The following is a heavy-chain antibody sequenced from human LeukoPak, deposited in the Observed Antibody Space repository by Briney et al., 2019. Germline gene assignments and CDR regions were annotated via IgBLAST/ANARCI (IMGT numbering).Heavy chain of an antibody. CDR2: IRGKANSYAT. J-gene: IGHJ4*02. Sequence: GGSLRLSCAASGFTFSGSAMPWVRQASGKGLEWVGRIRGKANSYATAYAASVKGRFTISRDDSKNTAYLQMNSLKTEDTAVYYCTQYCSSTSCYFLWGQGTLVTVSS. CDR1: GFTFSGSA. CDR3: TQYCSSTSCYFL. D-gene: IGHD2-2*01. V-gene: IGHV3-73*01.